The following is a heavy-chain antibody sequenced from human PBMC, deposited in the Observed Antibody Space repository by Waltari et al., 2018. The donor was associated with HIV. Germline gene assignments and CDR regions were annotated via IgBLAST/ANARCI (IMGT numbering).Heavy chain of an antibody. Sequence: QVQLVQSGAEGTKPGASVSVSCTASGYTFTRYYLHWVRQDPGQGLEWMGWINPNSGGTNYAQKFQGRVTMTRDTSISTAYRGLNSLRSDDTAVYYCARDPRGSWGAFDIWGQGTMVTVSS. V-gene: IGHV1-2*02. J-gene: IGHJ3*02. CDR3: ARDPRGSWGAFDI. CDR2: INPNSGGT. CDR1: GYTFTRYY. D-gene: IGHD1-26*01.